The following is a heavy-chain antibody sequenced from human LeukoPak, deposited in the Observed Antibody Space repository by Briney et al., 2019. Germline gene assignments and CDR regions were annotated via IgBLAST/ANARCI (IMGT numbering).Heavy chain of an antibody. D-gene: IGHD2-15*01. CDR3: ARGRCSGGSCYSGGSYYYYGMDV. CDR2: INPNSGGT. V-gene: IGHV1-2*02. Sequence: GASVKVSCKASVYTFTSYYMHWVRQAPGQGLEWMGWINPNSGGTNYAQKFQGRVTMTRDTSISTAYMELSRLRSDDTAVYYCARGRCSGGSCYSGGSYYYYGMDVWGQGTTVTVSS. J-gene: IGHJ6*02. CDR1: VYTFTSYY.